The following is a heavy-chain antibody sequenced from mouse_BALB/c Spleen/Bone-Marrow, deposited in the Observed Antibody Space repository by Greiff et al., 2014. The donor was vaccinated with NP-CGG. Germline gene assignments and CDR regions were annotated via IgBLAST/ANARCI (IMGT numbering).Heavy chain of an antibody. CDR2: ISSGGST. J-gene: IGHJ1*01. CDR1: GFTFSGYA. D-gene: IGHD2-5*01. Sequence: DVMLVESGGGLVKPGGSLKLSCAASGFTFSGYAMPWVRQTPEKRLEWVASISSGGSTFYPDSVKGRFTISRDNARNILYLQMSSLRSEDTAMYYCARRKTTILTTFYWYFDVWGAGTTVTVSS. CDR3: ARRKTTILTTFYWYFDV. V-gene: IGHV5-6-5*01.